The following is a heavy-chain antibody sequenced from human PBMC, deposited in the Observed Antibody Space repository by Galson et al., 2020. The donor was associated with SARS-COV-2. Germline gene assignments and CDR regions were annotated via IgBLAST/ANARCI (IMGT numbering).Heavy chain of an antibody. J-gene: IGHJ4*02. V-gene: IGHV4-61*01. D-gene: IGHD3-10*01. Sequence: ASETLSLTCSVSGGSVSSGSYYWNWVRQPPGKGLEWIGHIFYSGSTKYSPSLESRVTMSVDTSSNQFSLKLNSVTAADTAVYYCARTVTFYTGAGSFFLDSWGQGILVTVSS. CDR1: GGSVSSGSYY. CDR2: IFYSGST. CDR3: ARTVTFYTGAGSFFLDS.